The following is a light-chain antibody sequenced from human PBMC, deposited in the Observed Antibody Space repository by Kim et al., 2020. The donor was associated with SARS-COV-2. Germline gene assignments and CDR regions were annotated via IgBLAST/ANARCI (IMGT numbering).Light chain of an antibody. CDR2: DVK. CDR3: CSYAGSYTWV. Sequence: GQSVTISCTGTNSDVGGYESVSWYQQHPGKAPKLVIFDVKKVPSGVTDRFYGSKSGITASLTIYRLQAEDEADYFCCSYAGSYTWVFGGGTQLTVL. V-gene: IGLV2-11*01. CDR1: NSDVGGYES. J-gene: IGLJ3*02.